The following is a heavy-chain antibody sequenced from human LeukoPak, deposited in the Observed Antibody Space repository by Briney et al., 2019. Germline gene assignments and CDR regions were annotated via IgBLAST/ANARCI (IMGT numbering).Heavy chain of an antibody. J-gene: IGHJ4*02. D-gene: IGHD3-22*01. CDR2: ISSSSSTI. CDR3: ARGPGARSAGYYIFDY. V-gene: IGHV3-48*04. CDR1: GFTFSSYS. Sequence: GGSLRLSCAASGFTFSSYSMNWVRQAPGKGLEWVSYISSSSSTIYYADSVKGRFTISRDNAKNSLYLQMNSLRAEDTAVYYCARGPGARSAGYYIFDYWGQGTLVTVSS.